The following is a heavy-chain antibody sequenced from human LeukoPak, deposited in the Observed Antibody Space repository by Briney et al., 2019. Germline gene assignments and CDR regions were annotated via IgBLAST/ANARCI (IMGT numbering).Heavy chain of an antibody. D-gene: IGHD5-12*01. J-gene: IGHJ4*02. CDR3: AKNGWLRSSGLWGDY. CDR1: GFTFSSYA. Sequence: GGSLRLSCVASGFTFSSYAMTWFRQAPGKGLEWVSSFSGGDGSPYHADSVKGRFTISRDNSKSTLYLQMNSLRAEDTAIYYCAKNGWLRSSGLWGDYRGQGALVTVSS. V-gene: IGHV3-23*01. CDR2: FSGGDGSP.